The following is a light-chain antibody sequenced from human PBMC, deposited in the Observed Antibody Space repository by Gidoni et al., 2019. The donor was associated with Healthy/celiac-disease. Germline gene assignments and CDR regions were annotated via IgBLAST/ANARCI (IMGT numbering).Light chain of an antibody. J-gene: IGKJ1*01. CDR3: QQRSNWWT. CDR1: QSVSSY. V-gene: IGKV3-11*01. CDR2: DAS. Sequence: EIVLTQSLATLSLSPGERATLSCRASQSVSSYLAWYQQKPGQAPRLLIYDASNRATAIPARFSGSGSGTDFTLSISSLEPEGFAVYYCQQRSNWWTFGQGTKVEIK.